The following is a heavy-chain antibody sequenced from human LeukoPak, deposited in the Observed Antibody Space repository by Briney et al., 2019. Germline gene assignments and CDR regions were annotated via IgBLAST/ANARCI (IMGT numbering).Heavy chain of an antibody. V-gene: IGHV3-33*06. D-gene: IGHD6-6*01. Sequence: PGGSLRLSCAASGFTFSGYSMNWVRQAPGKGLEWVAVIWYDGSNKYYADSVKGRFTISRDNSKNTLYLQMNSLRAEDTAVYYCAKDAYEYSSSFVLDYWGQGTLVTVSS. CDR1: GFTFSGYS. J-gene: IGHJ4*02. CDR2: IWYDGSNK. CDR3: AKDAYEYSSSFVLDY.